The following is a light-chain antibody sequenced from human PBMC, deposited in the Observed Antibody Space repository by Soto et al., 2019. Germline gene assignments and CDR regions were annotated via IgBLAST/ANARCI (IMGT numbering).Light chain of an antibody. CDR2: EAS. Sequence: DIQMTQSPSTLSASVGDRVTINCRASQSINNWLAWYQQKPGKAPKLLIYEASSLEGGVPSRFSGSGSGTDFPLTISSLLPDDFATYFCQQYFGPWTFGQVTEVEVK. J-gene: IGKJ1*01. CDR3: QQYFGPWT. V-gene: IGKV1-5*03. CDR1: QSINNW.